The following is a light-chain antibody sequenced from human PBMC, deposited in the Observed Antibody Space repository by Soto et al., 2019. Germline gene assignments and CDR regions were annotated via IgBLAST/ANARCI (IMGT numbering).Light chain of an antibody. CDR3: QQYGSAPRT. CDR1: QSVAANY. V-gene: IGKV3-20*01. J-gene: IGKJ1*01. Sequence: EIMMTQSPGTLSLSQGERATLSCRSSQSVAANYLAWYQQRPGQAPRLLIYGASSRANGIPDRFSGSGSGTDFTLTISRLAPEDFAVYYCQQYGSAPRTFGQGSKVDVK. CDR2: GAS.